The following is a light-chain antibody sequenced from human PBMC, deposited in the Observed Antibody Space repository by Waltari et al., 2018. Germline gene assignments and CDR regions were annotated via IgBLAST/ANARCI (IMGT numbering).Light chain of an antibody. J-gene: IGLJ2*01. Sequence: QSALTRPPSASGSPGQSVTISCPGTSSDIGDSNYATCYQQHPGKVPKLMIYDVYKRPSGVPDRFSGYKSGNTAFLTVSGLQGEDEADYYCSSFAGTHHVVFGGGTKLTVL. CDR1: SSDIGDSNY. CDR2: DVY. V-gene: IGLV2-8*01. CDR3: SSFAGTHHVV.